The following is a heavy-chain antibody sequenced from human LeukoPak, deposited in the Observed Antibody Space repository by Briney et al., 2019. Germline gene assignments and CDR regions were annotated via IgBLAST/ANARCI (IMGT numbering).Heavy chain of an antibody. J-gene: IGHJ4*02. CDR3: ARGSSGPFDY. D-gene: IGHD2-15*01. V-gene: IGHV4-34*09. Sequence: SETLSLTCAVYGGSFSDYYWSWIRQPPGKGLEWIGEINHSGSTNYNPSLKSRVTISVDTSKNQFSLKLSSVTAADTAVYYCARGSSGPFDYWGQGTLVTVSS. CDR1: GGSFSDYY. CDR2: INHSGST.